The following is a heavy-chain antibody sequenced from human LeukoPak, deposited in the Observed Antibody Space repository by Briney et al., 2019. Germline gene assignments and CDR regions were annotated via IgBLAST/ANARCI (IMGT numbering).Heavy chain of an antibody. CDR3: ARAPRVTMIIVTPGAFDM. CDR1: GGSFSGYY. V-gene: IGHV4-34*01. Sequence: PSETLSLTCAVYGGSFSGYYWSWIRQPPGKGLEWIGEINHSGSTNYNPSLKSRVTISVDTSKNQFSLKLSSVTAADTAVYYCARAPRVTMIIVTPGAFDMWGQGTMVTVSS. J-gene: IGHJ3*02. D-gene: IGHD3-22*01. CDR2: INHSGST.